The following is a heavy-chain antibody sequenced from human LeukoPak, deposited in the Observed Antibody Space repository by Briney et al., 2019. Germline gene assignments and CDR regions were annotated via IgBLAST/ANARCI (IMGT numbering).Heavy chain of an antibody. CDR2: ISGSSTYI. Sequence: GGSLRLSCAASGFTFSSYAMSWVRQAPGKGLEWGSSISGSSTYIFYADSVKGRFTISRDNAKNSLYLQMNSLRAEDTAVYYCARTSVTTGAFDIWGQGTMVTVSS. V-gene: IGHV3-21*01. CDR3: ARTSVTTGAFDI. D-gene: IGHD4-17*01. J-gene: IGHJ3*02. CDR1: GFTFSSYA.